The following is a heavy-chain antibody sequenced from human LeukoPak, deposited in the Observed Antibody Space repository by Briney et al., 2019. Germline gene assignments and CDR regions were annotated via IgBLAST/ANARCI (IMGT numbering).Heavy chain of an antibody. CDR1: GFTFSSYG. CDR3: AKDGDFWSGHNDY. J-gene: IGHJ4*02. Sequence: GGSLRLSCAASGFTFSSYGMHWVRQAPGKGLEWVAVIWYDGSNKYYADSVKGRFTISRDNSKNTLYLQMNSLRAEDTAVYYCAKDGDFWSGHNDYWGQGTLVTVSS. D-gene: IGHD3-3*01. V-gene: IGHV3-33*06. CDR2: IWYDGSNK.